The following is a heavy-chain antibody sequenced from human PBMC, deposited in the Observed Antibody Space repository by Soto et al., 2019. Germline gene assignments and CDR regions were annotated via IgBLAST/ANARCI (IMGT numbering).Heavy chain of an antibody. CDR3: ARENRDTANDYYYYYMDV. CDR1: WFNFINLN. V-gene: IGHV3-48*01. CDR2: ISSSSSTI. D-gene: IGHD5-18*01. J-gene: IGHJ6*03. Sequence: FLRLPCAVFWFNFINLNIHRVRQAPRKGLEWVSYISSSSSTIYYADSVKGRFTISRDNAKNSLYLQMNSLRAEDTAVYYCARENRDTANDYYYYYMDVWGKGTTVTVSS.